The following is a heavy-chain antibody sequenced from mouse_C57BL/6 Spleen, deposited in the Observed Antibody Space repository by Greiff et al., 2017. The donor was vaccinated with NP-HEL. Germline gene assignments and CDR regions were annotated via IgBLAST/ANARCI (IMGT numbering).Heavy chain of an antibody. CDR1: GYAFSSYW. Sequence: VQLQQSGAELVKPGASVKISCKASGYAFSSYWMNWVKQRPGKGLEWIGQIYPGDGDTNYNGKFKGKATLTADKSSSTAYMQLSSLTSEDSAVYFCARETYYSNYGNFDYWGQGTTLTVSS. D-gene: IGHD2-5*01. CDR3: ARETYYSNYGNFDY. V-gene: IGHV1-80*01. CDR2: IYPGDGDT. J-gene: IGHJ2*01.